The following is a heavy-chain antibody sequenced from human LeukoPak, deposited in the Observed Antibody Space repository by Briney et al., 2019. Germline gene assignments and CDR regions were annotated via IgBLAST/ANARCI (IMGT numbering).Heavy chain of an antibody. CDR1: GGSISSYC. CDR3: ARGLRFLEWLFEASWFDP. V-gene: IGHV4-59*01. CDR2: IYYSGST. D-gene: IGHD3-3*01. Sequence: KPSETLSLTCTVSGGSISSYCWSWIRQPPGKGLEWIGYIYYSGSTNYNPSLKRRVPISVDTSKNQFSLKLSSVTAADTAVYYCARGLRFLEWLFEASWFDPWGQGTLVTVSS. J-gene: IGHJ5*02.